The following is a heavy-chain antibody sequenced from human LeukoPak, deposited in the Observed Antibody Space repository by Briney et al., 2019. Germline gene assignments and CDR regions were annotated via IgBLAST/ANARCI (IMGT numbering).Heavy chain of an antibody. Sequence: LSLTCTVSGGSVSSGSYYWSWIRQAPGKGLEWVAVIWYDGSNKYYADSVKGRFTISRDNSKNTLYLQMNSLRAEDTAVYYCARGPYSSGWFYFDYWGQGTLVTVSS. V-gene: IGHV3-33*08. CDR1: GGSVSSGSYY. CDR3: ARGPYSSGWFYFDY. CDR2: IWYDGSNK. J-gene: IGHJ4*02. D-gene: IGHD6-19*01.